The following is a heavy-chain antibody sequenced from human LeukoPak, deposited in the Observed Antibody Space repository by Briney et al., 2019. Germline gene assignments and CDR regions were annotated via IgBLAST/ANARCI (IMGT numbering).Heavy chain of an antibody. CDR2: IIPMFGTP. CDR3: ARGLNYYDSSGRRNLYNWFDP. J-gene: IGHJ5*02. Sequence: ASVKVSCKASGGTSSSYAISWVRQAPGQGLEWMGGIIPMFGTPNYAQRLQGRVTITADKSTKTAYMELSSLRSEDTAVYYCARGLNYYDSSGRRNLYNWFDPWGQGTLVTVSS. D-gene: IGHD3-22*01. CDR1: GGTSSSYA. V-gene: IGHV1-69*06.